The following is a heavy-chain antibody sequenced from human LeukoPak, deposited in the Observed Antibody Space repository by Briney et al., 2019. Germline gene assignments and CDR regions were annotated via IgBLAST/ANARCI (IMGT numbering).Heavy chain of an antibody. CDR1: GFSFSRYW. J-gene: IGHJ4*02. D-gene: IGHD1-14*01. CDR2: IKEDGSEQ. CDR3: ARDSFETDIDY. Sequence: GGSLRRSCVASGFSFSRYWMSWVRQAPGKGLEWVANIKEDGSEQYYADSLKGRFTISRDNVKNSLYLHINSLRAEDTAVYYCARDSFETDIDYWGQGTLVTVSS. V-gene: IGHV3-7*01.